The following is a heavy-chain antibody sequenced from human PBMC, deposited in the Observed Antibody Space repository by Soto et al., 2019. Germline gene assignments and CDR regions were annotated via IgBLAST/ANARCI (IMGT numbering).Heavy chain of an antibody. CDR3: ARGGGGNVKHYDY. J-gene: IGHJ4*02. D-gene: IGHD3-3*02. CDR2: IFFNGTA. Sequence: WIWIRLPPGRGLEWVGHIFFNGTATYNPSLKGRVTISVDVSRNQFSLRLTSVTAADTAMYYCARGGGGNVKHYDYWGQGALATVSS. V-gene: IGHV4-59*01.